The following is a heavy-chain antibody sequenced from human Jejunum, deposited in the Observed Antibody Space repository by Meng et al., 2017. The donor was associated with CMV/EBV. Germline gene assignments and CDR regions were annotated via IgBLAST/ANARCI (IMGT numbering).Heavy chain of an antibody. CDR1: GCLFSQYW. V-gene: IGHV3-7*01. CDR2: MNPAGTEE. J-gene: IGHJ4*02. D-gene: IGHD3-3*01. CDR3: AKNHVLFGMNDW. Sequence: SGCLFSQYWLGWVRQATGKAPDWVANMNPAGTEEYYAHSVKGRFTTARDNAENSLHPQMNCLRGDDMGVYYCAKNHVLFGMNDWWSQGSLVTVSS.